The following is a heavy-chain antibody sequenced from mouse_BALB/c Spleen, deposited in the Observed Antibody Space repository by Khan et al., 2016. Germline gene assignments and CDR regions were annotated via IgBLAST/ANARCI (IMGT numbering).Heavy chain of an antibody. CDR3: SRSAGSSVAY. CDR2: ISYSDST. V-gene: IGHV3-8*02. CDR1: GYSITNGY. D-gene: IGHD1-1*01. J-gene: IGHJ3*01. Sequence: EVQLQESGPSLVKPSQTLSLTCSVTGYSITNGYWNWIRQFPGNKLDYMGYISYSDSTYYNPSLNSRISITRDTSNNQYYLQLNSVTAEDTATDYWSRSAGSSVAYWGQGTLVTVSA.